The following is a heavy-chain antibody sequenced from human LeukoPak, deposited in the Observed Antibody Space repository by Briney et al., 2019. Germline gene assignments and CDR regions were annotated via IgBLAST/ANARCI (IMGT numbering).Heavy chain of an antibody. CDR1: GYTFTGYY. V-gene: IGHV1-2*02. J-gene: IGHJ4*02. D-gene: IGHD3-3*01. CDR2: INPNSGGT. CDR3: ARDPTRGYDFWSGYYEGGDY. Sequence: ASVKVSCKASGYTFTGYYMHWVRQAPGQGLEWMGWINPNSGGTNYAQKFQGRVTMTRDTSISTAYMELSRLRSDDTAVYHCARDPTRGYDFWSGYYEGGDYWGQGTLVTVSS.